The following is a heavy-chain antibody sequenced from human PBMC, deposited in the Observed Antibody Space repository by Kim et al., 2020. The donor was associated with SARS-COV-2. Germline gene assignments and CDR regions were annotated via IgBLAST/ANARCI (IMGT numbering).Heavy chain of an antibody. V-gene: IGHV3-11*05. CDR1: GFTFSDYY. CDR2: ISSSSSYT. D-gene: IGHD2-15*01. Sequence: GGSLRLSCAASGFTFSDYYMSWIRQAPGKGLEWVSYISSSSSYTNYADSVKGRFTISRDNAKNSLYLQMNSLRAEDTAVYYCARGDFYCSGGSCYPDYWGQGTLVTVSS. J-gene: IGHJ4*02. CDR3: ARGDFYCSGGSCYPDY.